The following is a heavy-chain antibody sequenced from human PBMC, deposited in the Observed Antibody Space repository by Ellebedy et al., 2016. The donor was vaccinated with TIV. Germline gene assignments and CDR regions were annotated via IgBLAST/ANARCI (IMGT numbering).Heavy chain of an antibody. Sequence: AASVKVSCKASGYTFTSYYMHWVRQAPGQGLEWMGIINPSGGSTSYAQTFQGRVTMTSDTSTNTAYMELRSLRSDDTSMYYCARDRRRIVRFLEWFGDRYYGMDVWGQGTTVTVSS. V-gene: IGHV1-46*01. J-gene: IGHJ6*02. D-gene: IGHD3-3*01. CDR2: INPSGGST. CDR3: ARDRRRIVRFLEWFGDRYYGMDV. CDR1: GYTFTSYY.